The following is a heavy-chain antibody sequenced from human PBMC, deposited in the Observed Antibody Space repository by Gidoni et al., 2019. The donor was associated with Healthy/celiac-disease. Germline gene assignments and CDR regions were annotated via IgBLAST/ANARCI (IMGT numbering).Heavy chain of an antibody. Sequence: QVQLQQWGAGLLKPSETLSLTCAVYGGSFSGYYWSWIRQPPGKGLEWMGEINHSGSTNYNPSLKSRVTISVDTSKNQFSLKLSSVTAADTAVYYCASGGGLIVVVPAAMRFDYWGQGTLVTVSS. J-gene: IGHJ4*02. CDR2: INHSGST. D-gene: IGHD2-2*01. CDR1: GGSFSGYY. CDR3: ASGGGLIVVVPAAMRFDY. V-gene: IGHV4-34*01.